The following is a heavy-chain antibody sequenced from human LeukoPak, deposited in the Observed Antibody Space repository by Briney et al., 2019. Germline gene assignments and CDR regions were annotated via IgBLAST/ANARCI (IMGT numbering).Heavy chain of an antibody. CDR2: ISGSGGST. CDR3: ARASDYDILTGSTNPPWFDP. CDR1: GFTFSSYA. D-gene: IGHD3-9*01. J-gene: IGHJ5*02. V-gene: IGHV3-23*01. Sequence: GGSLRLSCAASGFTFSSYAMSWVRQAPGKGLEWVSAISGSGGSTYYADSVKGRFTISRDNSKNTLYLQMSSLRSEDTAVYYCARASDYDILTGSTNPPWFDPWGQGTLVTVSS.